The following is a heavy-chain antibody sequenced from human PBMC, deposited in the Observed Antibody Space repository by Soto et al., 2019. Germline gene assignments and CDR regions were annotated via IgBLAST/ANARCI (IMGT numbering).Heavy chain of an antibody. Sequence: QVQLMQSGAEVKKPGSSVTVSCMASGGTFSTYGINWVRQAPGQGLEWVGGLLPISGIANYAQKFQGRVTSVADKSTTTANMDLSSLSSEDTAVYYCAIAVVIAPYFGMDVWGQGTTIIVS. J-gene: IGHJ6*02. V-gene: IGHV1-69*17. CDR3: AIAVVIAPYFGMDV. D-gene: IGHD2-21*01. CDR1: GGTFSTYG. CDR2: LLPISGIA.